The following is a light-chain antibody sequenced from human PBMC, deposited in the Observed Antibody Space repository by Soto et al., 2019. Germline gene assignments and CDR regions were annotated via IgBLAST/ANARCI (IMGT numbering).Light chain of an antibody. CDR1: QSLSNNH. CDR2: DAS. CDR3: QQYGSSPRNT. J-gene: IGKJ2*01. Sequence: EIVLTQSPGTLSLSPGERATLSCRASQSLSNNHLAWYQQKPGRAPRLLIYDASARATGIPDRFSGSGSGTDFTLTICRLEPEDFAVYYCQQYGSSPRNTFGQGTKLENK. V-gene: IGKV3-20*01.